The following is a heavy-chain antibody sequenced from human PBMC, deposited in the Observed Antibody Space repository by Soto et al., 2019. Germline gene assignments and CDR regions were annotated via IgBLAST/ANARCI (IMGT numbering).Heavy chain of an antibody. CDR2: IYYSGST. V-gene: IGHV4-31*03. CDR1: GGSISSGGYY. J-gene: IGHJ4*02. Sequence: LSLTCTVSGGSISSGGYYWSWIRQHPGKGLEWIGYIYYSGSTYYNPSLKSRVTISVDTSKNQFSLKLSSVTAADTAVYYCARLNSGYDFNYYFDYWGQGTLVTVSS. CDR3: ARLNSGYDFNYYFDY. D-gene: IGHD5-12*01.